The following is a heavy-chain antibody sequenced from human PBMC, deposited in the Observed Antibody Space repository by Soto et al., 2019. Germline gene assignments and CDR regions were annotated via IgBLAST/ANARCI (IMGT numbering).Heavy chain of an antibody. CDR1: VYRFTSYW. CDR3: ARVGATTLHYFDS. Sequence: GESLKISCQVSVYRFTSYWLTWVRQVPGKGLECLGRIEPRYSYTNYSPSFQGHVTISVDKSINTAYLQWNSLKASDTAIYYCARVGATTLHYFDSWGQGTLVTVSS. D-gene: IGHD1-26*01. J-gene: IGHJ4*02. V-gene: IGHV5-10-1*01. CDR2: IEPRYSYT.